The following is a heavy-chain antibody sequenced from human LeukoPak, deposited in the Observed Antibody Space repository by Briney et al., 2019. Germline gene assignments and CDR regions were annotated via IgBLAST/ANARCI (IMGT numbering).Heavy chain of an antibody. CDR2: ISSSSSYI. V-gene: IGHV3-21*01. Sequence: PGGSLRLSCAASGFTFSSYSMNWVRQAPGKGLEWVSSISSSSSYIYYADSVKGRFTISRDNAKNSLYLQMNSLRAEDTAVYYCARDSNGFPYVHDAFDIWGQGTMVTVSS. D-gene: IGHD3-10*02. J-gene: IGHJ3*02. CDR1: GFTFSSYS. CDR3: ARDSNGFPYVHDAFDI.